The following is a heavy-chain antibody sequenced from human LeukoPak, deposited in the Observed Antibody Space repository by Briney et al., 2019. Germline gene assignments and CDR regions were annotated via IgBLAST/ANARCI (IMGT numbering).Heavy chain of an antibody. Sequence: PSETLSLTCTVSGGSISSSSYYWGWIRQPPGKGLEWIGSIYHSGSTYYNPSLKSRVTISVETSKNQFSLKLSSVTAADTAVYYCARVLPRTGYNPGLDLWGQGTLVTVSS. D-gene: IGHD3/OR15-3a*01. J-gene: IGHJ5*02. CDR3: ARVLPRTGYNPGLDL. CDR1: GGSISSSSYY. V-gene: IGHV4-39*07. CDR2: IYHSGST.